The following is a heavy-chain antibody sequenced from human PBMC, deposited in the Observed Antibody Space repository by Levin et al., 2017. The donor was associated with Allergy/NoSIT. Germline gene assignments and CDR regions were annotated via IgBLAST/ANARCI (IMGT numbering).Heavy chain of an antibody. Sequence: SVKVSCKASGSSFSSYVINWVRQAPGQGLEWMGTVIPIFHTTNYAQKFQDRVTITADKSTSTVYMELSSLRSEDTAVYYCTWYVSSSSIDYWGQGTLVSVSS. V-gene: IGHV1-69*06. CDR2: VIPIFHTT. D-gene: IGHD6-6*01. CDR3: TWYVSSSSIDY. CDR1: GSSFSSYV. J-gene: IGHJ4*02.